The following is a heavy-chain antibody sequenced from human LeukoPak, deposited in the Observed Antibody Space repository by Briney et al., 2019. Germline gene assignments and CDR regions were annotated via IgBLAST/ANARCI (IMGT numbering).Heavy chain of an antibody. V-gene: IGHV1-46*01. J-gene: IGHJ3*02. CDR1: GYSFTSHY. CDR3: ARDGGWYSNAFDI. Sequence: GASVKVSCNASGYSFTSHYIHWVRQAPGQGIEWMGVINPSGGSTTYAEKFQGRLTMTTNTSTSTVDMELSSLRSEDTAVYYCARDGGWYSNAFDIWGQGTMVTVSS. CDR2: INPSGGST. D-gene: IGHD6-19*01.